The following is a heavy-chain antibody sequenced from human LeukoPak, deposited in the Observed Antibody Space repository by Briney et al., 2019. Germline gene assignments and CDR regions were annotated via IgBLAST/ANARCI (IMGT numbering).Heavy chain of an antibody. J-gene: IGHJ4*02. CDR2: IYHSGST. CDR1: GYSICSGYY. CDR3: ARHAYGEAVAGNFDY. D-gene: IGHD6-19*01. V-gene: IGHV4-38-2*01. Sequence: PSETLSLTCAVSGYSICSGYYWGWIRQPPGKGLEWIGSIYHSGSTYYNPSLKSRVTISVDTSKNQFSLKLSSVTAADTAVYYCARHAYGEAVAGNFDYWGQGTLVTVSS.